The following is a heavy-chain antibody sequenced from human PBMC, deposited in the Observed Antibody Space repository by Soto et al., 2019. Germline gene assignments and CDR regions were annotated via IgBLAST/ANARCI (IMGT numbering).Heavy chain of an antibody. D-gene: IGHD3-3*01. CDR3: ARDFAYFDS. V-gene: IGHV4-61*01. CDR1: VGSFKSGSYS. Sequence: SETLSITCTFSVGSFKSGSYSWRWIRQPPGKGLEWIGYVYHTGRTSYNPSLKSRVSISMDTSKNQFSLNLDSVTAADPAVYFCARDFAYFDSWGQGTMVTVSS. J-gene: IGHJ4*02. CDR2: VYHTGRT.